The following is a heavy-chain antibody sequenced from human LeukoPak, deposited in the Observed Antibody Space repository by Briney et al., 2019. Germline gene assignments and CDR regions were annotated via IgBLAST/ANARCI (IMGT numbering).Heavy chain of an antibody. Sequence: PSETLSLTCTVSGGSISSSSYYRGWIRQPPGKGLEWIGSIYYSGSTYYNPSLKSRVTISVDTSKNQFSLKLSSVTAADTAVYYCARGRQWLRYFDYWGQGTLVTVSS. CDR3: ARGRQWLRYFDY. CDR2: IYYSGST. J-gene: IGHJ4*02. V-gene: IGHV4-39*01. D-gene: IGHD6-19*01. CDR1: GGSISSSSYY.